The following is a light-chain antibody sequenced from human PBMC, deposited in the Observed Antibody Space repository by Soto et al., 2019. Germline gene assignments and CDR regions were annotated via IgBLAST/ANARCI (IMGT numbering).Light chain of an antibody. Sequence: EIVMTQSPATLSVSPGDTATLSCRASQSVSTNLAWYQQKPGQAPRLPIYGASTRATGFPARFSGGGSGTEFTLTISSLQSEDFAVYYCQQYNDWPTLTFGQGTRLEIK. V-gene: IGKV3-15*01. CDR3: QQYNDWPTLT. CDR1: QSVSTN. CDR2: GAS. J-gene: IGKJ5*01.